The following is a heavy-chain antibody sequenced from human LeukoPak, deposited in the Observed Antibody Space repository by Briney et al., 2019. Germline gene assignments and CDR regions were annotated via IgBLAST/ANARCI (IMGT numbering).Heavy chain of an antibody. D-gene: IGHD3-22*01. J-gene: IGHJ4*02. CDR2: IWYDGSNK. CDR3: AKNYYDTSGFDY. Sequence: GRSLRLSCAASGFTFSSYGMHWVRQAPGKGLEWVAVIWYDGSNKYYADSVKGRFTISRDNSKNTLYLQMNSLRAEDTAVYYCAKNYYDTSGFDYWGQGTLVTVSS. CDR1: GFTFSSYG. V-gene: IGHV3-33*06.